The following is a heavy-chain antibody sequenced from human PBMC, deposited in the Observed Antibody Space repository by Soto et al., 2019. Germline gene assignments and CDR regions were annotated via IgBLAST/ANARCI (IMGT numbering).Heavy chain of an antibody. D-gene: IGHD1-1*01. CDR2: IYYSGST. J-gene: IGHJ3*02. V-gene: IGHV4-59*08. CDR1: GGSISSYY. Sequence: SETLSLTCTVSGGSISSYYWSWIRQPPGKGLEWIGYIYYSGSTNYNPSLKSRVTISVDTSKNRFSLKLSSVTAADTAVYYCARLPWNDGSFAFDIWGQGTMVTVSS. CDR3: ARLPWNDGSFAFDI.